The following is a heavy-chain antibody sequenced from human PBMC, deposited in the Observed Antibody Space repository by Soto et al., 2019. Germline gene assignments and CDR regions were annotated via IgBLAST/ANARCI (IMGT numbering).Heavy chain of an antibody. D-gene: IGHD3-10*01. CDR3: TTGYGSGSYYAHEPYFDY. J-gene: IGHJ4*02. Sequence: GGSLRLSCAASGFTFSNAWMNWVRQAPGKGLEWVGRIKSKTDGGTTDYAAPVKGRFTISRDDSKNTLYLQMNSLKTEDTAVYYCTTGYGSGSYYAHEPYFDYWGQGTLVTVSS. V-gene: IGHV3-15*07. CDR1: GFTFSNAW. CDR2: IKSKTDGGTT.